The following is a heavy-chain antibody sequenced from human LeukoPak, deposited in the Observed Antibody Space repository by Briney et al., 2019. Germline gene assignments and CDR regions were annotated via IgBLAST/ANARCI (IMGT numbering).Heavy chain of an antibody. J-gene: IGHJ4*02. CDR2: IKSKTDGGTA. CDR1: GFTSSTYS. Sequence: GGSLRLSCAASGFTSSTYSMNWVRQAPGKGLEWVGRIKSKTDGGTADFAAPVNGRFSISRDDSRNTVFLQMKSLRTEDTAVYYCTIDGVPTRTSRWYGYFDYWGQGTLVTVSS. CDR3: TIDGVPTRTSRWYGYFDY. D-gene: IGHD6-13*01. V-gene: IGHV3-15*01.